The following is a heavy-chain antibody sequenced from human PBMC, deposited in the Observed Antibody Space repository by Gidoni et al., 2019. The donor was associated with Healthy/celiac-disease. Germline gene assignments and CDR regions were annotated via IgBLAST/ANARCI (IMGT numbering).Heavy chain of an antibody. V-gene: IGHV1-18*01. CDR3: ARDPPGGTVTYYYYYYGMDV. CDR2: ISAYNGNT. D-gene: IGHD4-17*01. Sequence: QVQLVQSGAEVKKPGASVTVSCKASGYTFTSYGISWVRQAPGQGLEWMGWISAYNGNTNYAQKLQGRVTMTTDTSTSTAYMELRSLRSDDTAVYYCARDPPGGTVTYYYYYYGMDVWGQGTTVTVSS. J-gene: IGHJ6*02. CDR1: GYTFTSYG.